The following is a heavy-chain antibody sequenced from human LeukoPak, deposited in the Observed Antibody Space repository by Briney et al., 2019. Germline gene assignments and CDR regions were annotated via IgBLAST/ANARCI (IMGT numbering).Heavy chain of an antibody. CDR1: GGSISSYY. Sequence: PSETLSLTCTVSGGSISSYYWSWIRQPPGKGLEWIGYIYYSGSTYYNPSLKSRVTISVDTSKNQFSLKLSSVTAADTAVYYCAATGYSYNYWGQGTLVTVSS. CDR2: IYYSGST. CDR3: AATGYSYNY. D-gene: IGHD4-4*01. J-gene: IGHJ4*02. V-gene: IGHV4-59*08.